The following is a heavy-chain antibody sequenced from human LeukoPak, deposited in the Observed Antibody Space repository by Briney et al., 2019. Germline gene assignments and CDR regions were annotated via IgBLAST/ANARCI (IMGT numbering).Heavy chain of an antibody. J-gene: IGHJ6*03. V-gene: IGHV3-23*01. CDR1: GFTFSSYA. CDR2: ISGSGAST. D-gene: IGHD3-9*01. CDR3: AKQGRDWLRDYYYYMDV. Sequence: ESGGSLRLSCAASGFTFSSYAMKWVRQAPGKGLEWVSTISGSGASTYYADSVKGRFTISRDNSQNTVYLQMNSLRAEDTAVYYCAKQGRDWLRDYYYYMDVWGKGTTVTISS.